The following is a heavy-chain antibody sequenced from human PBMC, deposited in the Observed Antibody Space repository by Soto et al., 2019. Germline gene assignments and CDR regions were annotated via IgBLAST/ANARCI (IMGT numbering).Heavy chain of an antibody. J-gene: IGHJ6*03. D-gene: IGHD6-6*01. CDR1: GFTFSSYA. CDR2: VGGNSVST. V-gene: IGHV3-23*01. CDR3: VKARGSSPGWGYYYMDV. Sequence: EVRLLESGGDLIQPGGSLRLSCAASGFTFSSYAMSWVRQAPDKGLEWVSAVGGNSVSTFYADSVKGRFTISKDSSKNKLFLQMNSVRAEDTAVYYCVKARGSSPGWGYYYMDVWGKGTTVTVS.